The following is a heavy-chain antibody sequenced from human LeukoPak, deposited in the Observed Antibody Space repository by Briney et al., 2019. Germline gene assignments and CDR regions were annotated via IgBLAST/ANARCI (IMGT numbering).Heavy chain of an antibody. J-gene: IGHJ4*02. CDR2: IYYSGST. CDR1: GGSISSYY. D-gene: IGHD3-3*02. CDR3: ARGISVFDY. Sequence: PSEILSLSGTVSGGSISSYYWSWIRQPPGKGLEWIGYIYYSGSTNYNPSLKSRVTISVDTSKNQFSLKLSSVTAADTAVYYCARGISVFDYWGQGTLVTVSS. V-gene: IGHV4-59*01.